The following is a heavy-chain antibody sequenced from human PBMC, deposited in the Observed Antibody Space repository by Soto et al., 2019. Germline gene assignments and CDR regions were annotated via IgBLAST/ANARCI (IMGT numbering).Heavy chain of an antibody. CDR2: ISYDGSNR. CDR1: GFAFSSYA. D-gene: IGHD1-26*01. Sequence: VQLEESGGGVAQPGRSLRLSCAASGFAFSSYAMHWVRQAPGKGLEWLTVISYDGSNRYYADSVRGRFTISRDNSKDTLFLEMNSLRVEDTAMYFCAKNPLGLVQTPSLDYWGQGTLVHVSS. CDR3: AKNPLGLVQTPSLDY. J-gene: IGHJ4*02. V-gene: IGHV3-30*18.